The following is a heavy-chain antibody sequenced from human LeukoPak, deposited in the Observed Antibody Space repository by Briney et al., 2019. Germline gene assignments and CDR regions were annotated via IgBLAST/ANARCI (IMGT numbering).Heavy chain of an antibody. D-gene: IGHD5-24*01. CDR1: GFTFTIYG. CDR2: LSGRSDSI. J-gene: IGHJ4*02. Sequence: GGSLRLSCAASGFTFTIYGMNWLRQAPGKGLEWVSYLSGRSDSIYYAESVKGRFTISRDNSKNTLYLQMNSLRAEDTAVYYCAKDQDGGNFDQWGQGTLVIVSS. V-gene: IGHV3-48*01. CDR3: AKDQDGGNFDQ.